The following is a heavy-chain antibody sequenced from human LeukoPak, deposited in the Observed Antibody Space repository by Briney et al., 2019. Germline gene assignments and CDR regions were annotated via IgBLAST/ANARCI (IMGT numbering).Heavy chain of an antibody. D-gene: IGHD3-22*01. CDR2: ISGSSIYI. CDR3: ARDPPYYDSSGYYYDY. Sequence: ETLSLTCTVSGGSISSSSYYWGWIRQPPGKGLEWVSSISGSSIYIYYADSVKGRFTIPRDNAKNSLYLQMNSLRAEDTAVYYCARDPPYYDSSGYYYDYWGQGTLVTVSS. J-gene: IGHJ4*02. V-gene: IGHV3-21*01. CDR1: GGSISSSS.